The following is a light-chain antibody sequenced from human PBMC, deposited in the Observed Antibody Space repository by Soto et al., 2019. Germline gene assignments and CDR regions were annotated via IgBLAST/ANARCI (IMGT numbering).Light chain of an antibody. V-gene: IGKV1-9*01. CDR3: LHLNSYSPDT. CDR1: QGISSY. CDR2: AAS. J-gene: IGKJ3*01. Sequence: DIQLTQSPSFLSASVGDRVTITCRASQGISSYLAWCQQKPWKAPKLLIFAASTLQNGVPSRFSGSGSGTEFTLTISSLQPEDFATYYCLHLNSYSPDTFGPGTKVDIK.